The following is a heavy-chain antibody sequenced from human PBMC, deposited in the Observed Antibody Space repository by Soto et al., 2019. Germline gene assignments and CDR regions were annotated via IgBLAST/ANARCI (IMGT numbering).Heavy chain of an antibody. CDR2: ISAYKGNT. CDR3: ASRSGQLPYYFDY. J-gene: IGHJ4*02. Sequence: ASVKVSCKASGYTFTNYGISWVRQAPGQGLEWMGWISAYKGNTNYAQKFQGRVTMTTDTSTSTAYMELRSLRSDDTAVYYSASRSGQLPYYFDYWGQGTLVTVSS. D-gene: IGHD6-6*01. V-gene: IGHV1-18*01. CDR1: GYTFTNYG.